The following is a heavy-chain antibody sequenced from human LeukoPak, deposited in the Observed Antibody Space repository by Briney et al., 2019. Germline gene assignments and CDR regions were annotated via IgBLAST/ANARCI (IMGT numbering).Heavy chain of an antibody. CDR3: SKVRPAPDDYYYYVMDV. CDR1: GYTFSSYG. D-gene: IGHD6-13*01. Sequence: ASVTVSCKASGYTFSSYGISWVRQAPGQGLEGMGWISAYNGNTNYAQKLQGRVTITTDTSTSTAHMELRSLRSDDTAVYYCSKVRPAPDDYYYYVMDVWGQGTTVTVSS. V-gene: IGHV1-18*01. J-gene: IGHJ6*02. CDR2: ISAYNGNT.